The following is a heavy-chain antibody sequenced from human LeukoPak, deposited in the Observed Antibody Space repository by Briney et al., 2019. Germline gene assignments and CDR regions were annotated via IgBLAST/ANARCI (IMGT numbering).Heavy chain of an antibody. CDR2: IYRDSSVI. V-gene: IGHV3-48*04. CDR1: GFNFDEYA. Sequence: GGSLRLSCVASGFNFDEYAMNWVRQAPGKGLEWISCIYRDSSVIHYADSVRGRFTISRDNAKNSVYLQMNSLRGEDTAVYYCARDRPITIFGVVILPWGQGTLVTVSS. D-gene: IGHD3-3*01. CDR3: ARDRPITIFGVVILP. J-gene: IGHJ5*02.